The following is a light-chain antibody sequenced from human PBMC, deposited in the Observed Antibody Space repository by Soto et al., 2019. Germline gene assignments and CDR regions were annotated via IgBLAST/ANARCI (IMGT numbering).Light chain of an antibody. CDR2: DAS. CDR3: QQYVNVPYT. CDR1: GDITNS. Sequence: DIQMTQSPSSLSTSVGDRVTITCQASGDITNSLSWYQHKPGKAPKLLMYDASILQTGVPSRFSGSGSGTHFSLTISSLQPEDIATYYCQQYVNVPYTFGQGTKLEFK. J-gene: IGKJ2*01. V-gene: IGKV1-33*01.